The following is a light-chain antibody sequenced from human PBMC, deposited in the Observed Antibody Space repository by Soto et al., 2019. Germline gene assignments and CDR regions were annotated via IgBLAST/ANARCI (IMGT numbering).Light chain of an antibody. CDR2: GAS. Sequence: PGERATLSCWASETVATNLAWYQQKPGQAPRLLISGASTRAAGISDRFSGSGSGTDFTLTISRLEPEDFAVYYCQQYGSSPPKTFGQGTKVEIK. V-gene: IGKV3-20*01. CDR1: ETVATN. CDR3: QQYGSSPPKT. J-gene: IGKJ1*01.